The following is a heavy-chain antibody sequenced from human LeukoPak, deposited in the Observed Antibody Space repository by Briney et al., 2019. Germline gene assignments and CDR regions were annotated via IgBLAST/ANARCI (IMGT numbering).Heavy chain of an antibody. J-gene: IGHJ4*02. CDR1: GGTFSSYA. CDR2: IIPIFGTA. V-gene: IGHV1-69*13. Sequence: SVKVSCKASGGTFSSYAISWVRQAPGQGLEWMGGIIPIFGTANYAQKFQGRVTITADESTSTAYMELSSLRSEDTAVYYCARGVVRDGYNSYLDYWGQGTLVTVSS. D-gene: IGHD5-24*01. CDR3: ARGVVRDGYNSYLDY.